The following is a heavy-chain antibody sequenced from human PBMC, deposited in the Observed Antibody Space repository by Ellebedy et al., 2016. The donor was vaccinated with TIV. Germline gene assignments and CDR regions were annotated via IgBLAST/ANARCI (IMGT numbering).Heavy chain of an antibody. CDR3: NFGDYGPH. D-gene: IGHD4-17*01. Sequence: GGSLRLXCVASGFTFSNVFMSWVRQAPGKGLEWVGRIKRKTDGGTTDYAAPVKGRFTISRDDSKNSLYLEMNSLKAEDTAVYYCNFGDYGPHWGQGTLVTVSS. J-gene: IGHJ4*02. V-gene: IGHV3-15*01. CDR2: IKRKTDGGTT. CDR1: GFTFSNVF.